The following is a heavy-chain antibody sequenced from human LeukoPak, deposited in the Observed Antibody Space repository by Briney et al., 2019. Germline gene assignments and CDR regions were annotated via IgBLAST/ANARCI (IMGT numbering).Heavy chain of an antibody. D-gene: IGHD1/OR15-1a*01. CDR3: ARDRQGWNNNWFDP. Sequence: GRSLRLSCAASGFTFSSYGMHWVRQAPGKGLEWVAVIWYDGSNKYYADSVKGRFTISRDNSKNTLYLQMNSLRAEDTAVHYCARDRQGWNNNWFDPWGQGTLVTVSS. CDR2: IWYDGSNK. CDR1: GFTFSSYG. J-gene: IGHJ5*02. V-gene: IGHV3-33*01.